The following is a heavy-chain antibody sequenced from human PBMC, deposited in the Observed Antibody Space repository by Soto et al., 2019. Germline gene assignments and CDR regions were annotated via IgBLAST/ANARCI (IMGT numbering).Heavy chain of an antibody. D-gene: IGHD6-6*01. J-gene: IGHJ3*02. CDR1: GFTVSSNY. V-gene: IGHV3-66*01. CDR2: LFTAGST. Sequence: EVHLVESGGGLVQPGGSLRLSCAASGFTVSSNYMSWVRQAPGEGLEWVSILFTAGSTYYADSVKGRFTISRDNSKNTLYLQMDSLRAEDTGVYYCARDRYSSSSDAFDIWGQGTMVTVSS. CDR3: ARDRYSSSSDAFDI.